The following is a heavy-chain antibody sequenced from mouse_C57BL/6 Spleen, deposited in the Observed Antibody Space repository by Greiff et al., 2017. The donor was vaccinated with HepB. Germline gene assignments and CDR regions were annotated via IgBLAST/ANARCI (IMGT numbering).Heavy chain of an antibody. J-gene: IGHJ2*01. V-gene: IGHV1-59*01. CDR2: IDPSDSYT. Sequence: QVQLQQPGAELVRPGTSVKLSCKASGYTFTSYWMHWVKQRPGQGLEWIGVIDPSDSYTNYNQKFKGKATLTVDTSSSTAYMQLSSLTSEDSAVYYCARPSLTGRGFGYWGQGTTLTVSS. CDR1: GYTFTSYW. CDR3: ARPSLTGRGFGY. D-gene: IGHD4-1*01.